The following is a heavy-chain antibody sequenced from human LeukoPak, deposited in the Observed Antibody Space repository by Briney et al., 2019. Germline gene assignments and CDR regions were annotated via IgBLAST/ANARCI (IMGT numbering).Heavy chain of an antibody. J-gene: IGHJ4*02. CDR3: ARGARSTGGFDY. V-gene: IGHV1-69*05. CDR1: GGTFSSYA. D-gene: IGHD4-23*01. Sequence: SVKVSCKASGGTFSSYAIGWVRQAPGQGLEWMGGIIPIFGTANYAQKFQGRVTITTDESTSTAYMELSSLRSEDTAVYYCARGARSTGGFDYWGQETLVTVSS. CDR2: IIPIFGTA.